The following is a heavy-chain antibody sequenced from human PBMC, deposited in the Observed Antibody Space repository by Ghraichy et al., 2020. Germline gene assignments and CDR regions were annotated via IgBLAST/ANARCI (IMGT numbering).Heavy chain of an antibody. J-gene: IGHJ4*02. D-gene: IGHD2-2*01. CDR2: INADGSHM. CDR1: GFTFSTYF. CDR3: ATATRGRTPNSW. Sequence: GESLNISCAASGFTFSTYFMTWVRQAPGKGLEWVANINADGSHMYYVDSVWGRFTISRDNAENSLYLQMNSLRADDTAVYYCATATRGRTPNSWWGQGTLVTVSS. V-gene: IGHV3-7*01.